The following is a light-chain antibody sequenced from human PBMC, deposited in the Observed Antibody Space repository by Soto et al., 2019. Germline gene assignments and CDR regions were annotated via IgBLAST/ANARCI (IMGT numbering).Light chain of an antibody. J-gene: IGKJ5*01. V-gene: IGKV1-39*01. CDR1: QNIDIF. Sequence: DIQMTQSPPSLSASVGDRVTISCRASQNIDIFLNWYHQKPGRAPNLLIYGASTLQNGVPSRFSGSGSGTDFSLTISSLQPEDFAVYHCQHYGSSPITFGQGTRLEIK. CDR3: QHYGSSPIT. CDR2: GAS.